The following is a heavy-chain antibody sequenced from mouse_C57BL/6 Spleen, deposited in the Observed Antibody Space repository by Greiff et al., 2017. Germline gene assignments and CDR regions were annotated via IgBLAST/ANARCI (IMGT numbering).Heavy chain of an antibody. CDR3: ASRYGYLFAY. CDR2: IDPSDSYT. J-gene: IGHJ3*01. CDR1: GYTFTSYW. Sequence: QVQLQQPGAELVKPGASVKLSCKASGYTFTSYWMQWVKQRPGQDLEWIGEIDPSDSYTNYNQKFKGKATLTVDTSSSTAYMQLSSLTSEDSAVYYCASRYGYLFAYWGQGTLVTGSA. V-gene: IGHV1-50*01. D-gene: IGHD2-2*01.